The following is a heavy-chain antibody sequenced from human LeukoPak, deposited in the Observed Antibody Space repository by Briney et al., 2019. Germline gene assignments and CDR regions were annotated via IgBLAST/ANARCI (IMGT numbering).Heavy chain of an antibody. D-gene: IGHD1-26*01. CDR2: ISYDGSNK. V-gene: IGHV3-30-3*01. J-gene: IGHJ3*02. CDR3: ATYSGSYRVAFDI. Sequence: GGSLRLSCAASGFTFSSYAMHWVRQAPGKGLEWVAVISYDGSNKYYADSVKGRFTISRDNSKNTLYLQMNSLRAEDTAVYYCATYSGSYRVAFDIWGQGTMVTVSS. CDR1: GFTFSSYA.